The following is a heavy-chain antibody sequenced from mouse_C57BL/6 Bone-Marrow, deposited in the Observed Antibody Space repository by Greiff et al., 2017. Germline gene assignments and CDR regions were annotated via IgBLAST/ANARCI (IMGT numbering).Heavy chain of an antibody. D-gene: IGHD1-1*01. CDR1: GFTFSSYG. CDR3: ARDHDYGSSRYAMDY. V-gene: IGHV5-6*01. Sequence: EVHLVESGGDLVKPGGSLKLSCAASGFTFSSYGMSWVRQTPDKRLEWVATISSGGSYTYYPDSVKGRFTFSRDNAKNTLYLQMGSLKSEDTAMYYGARDHDYGSSRYAMDYWGQGTSVTVSS. CDR2: ISSGGSYT. J-gene: IGHJ4*01.